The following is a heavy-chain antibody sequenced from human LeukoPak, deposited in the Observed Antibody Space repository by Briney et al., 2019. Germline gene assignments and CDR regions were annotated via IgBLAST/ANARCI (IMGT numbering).Heavy chain of an antibody. D-gene: IGHD4-11*01. V-gene: IGHV3-66*01. CDR3: ARDWYNNSDAFDL. Sequence: GGSLRLSCAASEFSVGSNYMTWVRQAPGKGLEWVSLIYSGGSTYYADSVKGRFTISRDNSKNTLYLQMNSLRAEDTAVYYCARDWYNNSDAFDLWGQGTMVTVSS. CDR2: IYSGGST. CDR1: EFSVGSNY. J-gene: IGHJ3*01.